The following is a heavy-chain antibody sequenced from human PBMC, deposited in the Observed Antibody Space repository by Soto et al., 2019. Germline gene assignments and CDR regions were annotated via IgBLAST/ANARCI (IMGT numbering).Heavy chain of an antibody. CDR3: VRDLRITMVRGVGY. Sequence: GGSLRLSCTASGFTVSSNYMSWVRQAPGKGLEWVSVIYSGGNTHYANSVKGRFTISRDKSKNTLYLQMNSLRAEDTAMYYCVRDLRITMVRGVGYWGQGTLVTVSS. J-gene: IGHJ4*02. CDR1: GFTVSSNY. CDR2: IYSGGNT. V-gene: IGHV3-66*01. D-gene: IGHD3-10*01.